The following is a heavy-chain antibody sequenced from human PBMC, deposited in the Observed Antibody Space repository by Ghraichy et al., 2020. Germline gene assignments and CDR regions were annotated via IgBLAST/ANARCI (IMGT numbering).Heavy chain of an antibody. V-gene: IGHV3-21*01. Sequence: GSLILSCSTSGFAFSGYNMNWVRRPPGKGLEWVASISRTSRSIFYADPLKGRFTISRDNDQSPLFLQMNSGRAEDAAVYYCARAKGVVRYYYYFGMDVWGQGTTVTVSS. J-gene: IGHJ6*02. CDR3: ARAKGVVRYYYYFGMDV. D-gene: IGHD2-8*01. CDR1: GFAFSGYN. CDR2: ISRTSRSI.